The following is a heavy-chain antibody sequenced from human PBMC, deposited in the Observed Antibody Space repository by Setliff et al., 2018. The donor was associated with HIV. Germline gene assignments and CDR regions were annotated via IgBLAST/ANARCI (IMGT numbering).Heavy chain of an antibody. CDR2: VSYSGAT. V-gene: IGHV4-30-4*01. D-gene: IGHD5-12*01. J-gene: IGHJ4*02. CDR1: GGSITAPYNY. Sequence: SETLSLTCTVSGGSITAPYNYWSWIRQPPGKGLEWVGYVSYSGATYYNPSLKTRAAISADTSKNQFSLNLNSLTAADTAVYFCARDRGGGYNNLDYWGQGTLVTVSS. CDR3: ARDRGGGYNNLDY.